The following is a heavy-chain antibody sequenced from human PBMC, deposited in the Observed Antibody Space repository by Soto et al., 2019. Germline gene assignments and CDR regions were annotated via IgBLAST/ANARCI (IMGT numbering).Heavy chain of an antibody. CDR3: ARPRTTGTFQPYYYYGMDV. CDR1: GGTFSSYT. D-gene: IGHD1-7*01. J-gene: IGHJ6*02. CDR2: IIPIFGTA. Sequence: ASVKVSCKASGGTFSSYTISWVRQAPGQGLEWMGGIIPIFGTANYAQKFQGRVTITADESTSTAYMELSSLRSEDTAVYYCARPRTTGTFQPYYYYGMDVWGQGTTVTVSS. V-gene: IGHV1-69*13.